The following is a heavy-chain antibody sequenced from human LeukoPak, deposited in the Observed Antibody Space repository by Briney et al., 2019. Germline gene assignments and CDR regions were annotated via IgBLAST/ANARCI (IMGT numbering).Heavy chain of an antibody. J-gene: IGHJ1*01. D-gene: IGHD1-26*01. CDR3: ARLKYGSPQH. Sequence: GGSLRLSCLTSGFTLSTNAMSWVRQAPGKGLEWISGISGSGASTYYADSVKGRFTISRDNAKNSLYLQMNSLRAEDTAVYYCARLKYGSPQHWGQGTLVTVSS. CDR2: ISGSGAST. CDR1: GFTLSTNA. V-gene: IGHV3-23*01.